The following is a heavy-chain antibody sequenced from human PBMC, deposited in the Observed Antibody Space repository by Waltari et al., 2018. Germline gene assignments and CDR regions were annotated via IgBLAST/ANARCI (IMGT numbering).Heavy chain of an antibody. D-gene: IGHD6-13*01. V-gene: IGHV1-69*14. CDR1: GGTFSSYA. CDR3: ARVNSWTREFDY. CDR2: IIPIFGPA. J-gene: IGHJ4*02. Sequence: QVQLVQSGAEVKKPGSSVKVSCKASGGTFSSYAISWVRQAPGQGLEWMGGIIPIFGPATYAQKFQGRVTITADKSTSTAYMELSSLRSEDTAVYYCARVNSWTREFDYWGQGTLVTVSS.